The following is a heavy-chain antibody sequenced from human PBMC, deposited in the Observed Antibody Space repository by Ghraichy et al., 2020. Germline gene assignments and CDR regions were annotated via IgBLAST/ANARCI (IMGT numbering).Heavy chain of an antibody. V-gene: IGHV4-34*01. CDR2: INYSGST. Sequence: SETLSLTCAVYGGSFSGYYWSWIRQPPGKGLEWIGEINYSGSTNYNPSLKSRVTISVDTSKNQFSLKLSSVTAADTAVYYCARDPSRGGNSENYYYGMDVWGQGTTVTVSS. CDR1: GGSFSGYY. D-gene: IGHD4-23*01. J-gene: IGHJ6*02. CDR3: ARDPSRGGNSENYYYGMDV.